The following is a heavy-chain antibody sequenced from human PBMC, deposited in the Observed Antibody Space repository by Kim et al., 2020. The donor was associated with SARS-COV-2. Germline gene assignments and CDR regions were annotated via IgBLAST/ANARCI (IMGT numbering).Heavy chain of an antibody. CDR1: GFTFSSYG. CDR2: ISYDGSNK. Sequence: GGSLRLSCAASGFTFSSYGMHWVRQAPGKGLEWVAVISYDGSNKYYADSVKGRFTISRDNSKNTLYLQMNSLRAEDTAVYYCAKDRGYSSHYGMDVWGQGTTVTVSS. D-gene: IGHD6-13*01. J-gene: IGHJ6*02. V-gene: IGHV3-30*18. CDR3: AKDRGYSSHYGMDV.